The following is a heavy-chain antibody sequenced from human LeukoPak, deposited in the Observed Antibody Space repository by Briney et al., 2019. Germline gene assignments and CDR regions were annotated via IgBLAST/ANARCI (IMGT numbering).Heavy chain of an antibody. Sequence: GASVKVSCKASGYTFTGYYMHWVRQAPGQGLEWMGWINPNSGGTNYAQKFQGRVTMTRDTSISTAYMELSRLRSDDTAVYYCAREPNSSGWYPGFIAAFDIWGQGTMVTVSS. D-gene: IGHD6-19*01. CDR1: GYTFTGYY. V-gene: IGHV1-2*02. CDR2: INPNSGGT. J-gene: IGHJ3*02. CDR3: AREPNSSGWYPGFIAAFDI.